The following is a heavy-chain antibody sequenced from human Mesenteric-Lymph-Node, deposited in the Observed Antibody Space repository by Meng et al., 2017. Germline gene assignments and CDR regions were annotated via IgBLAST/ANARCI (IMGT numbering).Heavy chain of an antibody. Sequence: GESLKISCTGSGFMFSGYAMTWVRQAPGKGLEWVSVISGSGGSTSYLDSVKGRFTISRDNSKNTLYLQINSLRAEDTAVYYCAKDRYNSGWYLDYWGQGTLVTVSS. V-gene: IGHV3-23*01. CDR1: GFMFSGYA. CDR3: AKDRYNSGWYLDY. J-gene: IGHJ4*02. CDR2: ISGSGGST. D-gene: IGHD6-25*01.